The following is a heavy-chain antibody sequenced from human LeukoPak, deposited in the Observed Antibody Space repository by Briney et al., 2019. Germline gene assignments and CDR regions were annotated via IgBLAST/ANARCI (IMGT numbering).Heavy chain of an antibody. CDR3: AKDYFYGWYSGGWLSAFDY. CDR2: ISYDGSNK. Sequence: VRSLRLSCAASGFTFSSYGMHWVRQAPGKGLEWVAVISYDGSNKYYADSVKGRFTISRDNSKNTLYLQMNSLRAEDTAVYYCAKDYFYGWYSGGWLSAFDYWGQGTLVTVSS. D-gene: IGHD6-19*01. J-gene: IGHJ4*02. V-gene: IGHV3-30*18. CDR1: GFTFSSYG.